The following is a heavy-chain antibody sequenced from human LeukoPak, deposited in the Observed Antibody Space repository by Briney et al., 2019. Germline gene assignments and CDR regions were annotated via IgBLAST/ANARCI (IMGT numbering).Heavy chain of an antibody. V-gene: IGHV1-2*02. CDR3: ARRLEVAAAYYYYMDV. Sequence: EASVKVSCKASGYTFTGYYMHWVRQAPGQGLEWMGWINPNSGGTNYAQKFQGRVTMTRDTSISTAYMELSRLRSDDTAVYYCARRLEVAAAYYYYMDVWGKGTTVTVSS. CDR2: INPNSGGT. D-gene: IGHD2-15*01. J-gene: IGHJ6*03. CDR1: GYTFTGYY.